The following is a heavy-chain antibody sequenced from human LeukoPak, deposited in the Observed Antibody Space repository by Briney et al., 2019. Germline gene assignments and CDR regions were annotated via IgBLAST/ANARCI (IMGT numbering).Heavy chain of an antibody. CDR3: AKGDSHYDLLTCFDL. D-gene: IGHD3-9*01. J-gene: IGHJ4*02. Sequence: PGGSLRLSCAASGFDFSSYGMSWVRQSPGKGLEWVSTFSASSTITYYADSVKGRFTISRDNSKNTQYLQMHSLRDEDTAVYYCAKGDSHYDLLTCFDLWGPGTLVTVSS. V-gene: IGHV3-23*01. CDR1: GFDFSSYG. CDR2: FSASSTIT.